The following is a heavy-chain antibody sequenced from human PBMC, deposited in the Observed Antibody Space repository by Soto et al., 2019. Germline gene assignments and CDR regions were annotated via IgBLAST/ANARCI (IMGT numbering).Heavy chain of an antibody. V-gene: IGHV5-51*01. CDR2: IYPGDSDT. J-gene: IGHJ6*02. D-gene: IGHD3-9*01. CDR1: GYRFTNYW. CDR3: ARHRDGGQLLQYFHYGMDV. Sequence: LKISCRGSGYRFTNYWVGWVRQMPGKGLEWMGIIYPGDSDTRYSPSFQGQVTISADKSTNTAYLQWSSLKASDTAIYYCARHRDGGQLLQYFHYGMDVWGLGTMVTVSS.